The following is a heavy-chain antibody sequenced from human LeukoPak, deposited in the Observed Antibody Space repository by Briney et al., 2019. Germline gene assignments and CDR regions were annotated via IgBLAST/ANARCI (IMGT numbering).Heavy chain of an antibody. J-gene: IGHJ4*02. Sequence: PSETLSLTCTVSGGSISSSSYYWGWIRQPPGKGLEWIGSIYYSGSTYYNPSLKSRVTISVDTSKNQFSLKLSSVTAADTAVYYCARHPNYRGSVLYWGQGTLVTVSS. CDR1: GGSISSSSYY. D-gene: IGHD3-10*01. CDR3: ARHPNYRGSVLY. CDR2: IYYSGST. V-gene: IGHV4-39*01.